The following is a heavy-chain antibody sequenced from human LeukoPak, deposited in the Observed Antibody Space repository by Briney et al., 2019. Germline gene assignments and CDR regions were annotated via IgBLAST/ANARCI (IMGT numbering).Heavy chain of an antibody. CDR2: IYYSGST. V-gene: IGHV4-59*12. CDR3: ARDYYYGMDV. J-gene: IGHJ6*02. CDR1: GGSISSYY. Sequence: SETLSLTCTVSGGSISSYYWSWIRQPPGKGLEWIGYIYYSGSTYYNPSLKSRVTISVDTSKNQFSLKLSSVTAADTAVYYCARDYYYGMDVWGQGTTVTVSS.